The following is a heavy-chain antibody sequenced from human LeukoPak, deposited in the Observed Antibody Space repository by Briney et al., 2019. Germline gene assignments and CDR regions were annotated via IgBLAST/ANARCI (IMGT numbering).Heavy chain of an antibody. CDR1: GYTFTGYY. Sequence: GASVKVSCKASGYTFTGYYMHWVRQAPGKGLEWMGGFDPEDGETIYAQKFQGRVTMTEDTSTDTAYMELSSLRSEDAAVYYCATGTPVAGLFDYWGQGTLVTVSS. CDR3: ATGTPVAGLFDY. J-gene: IGHJ4*02. D-gene: IGHD6-19*01. CDR2: FDPEDGET. V-gene: IGHV1-24*01.